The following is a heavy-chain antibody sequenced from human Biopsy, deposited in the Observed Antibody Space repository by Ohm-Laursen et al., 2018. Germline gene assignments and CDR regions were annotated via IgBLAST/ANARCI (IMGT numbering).Heavy chain of an antibody. CDR2: IYYTGST. CDR3: ARHAPSYSGSYWRYFDL. Sequence: SDTLSLTCTVSGGSISSYYWSWIRQPPGKGLEWIGYIYYTGSTNYNPSLKSRVTISVDTSMNHLSLRLIPVTAADTAVYYCARHAPSYSGSYWRYFDLWGRGTLVTVSS. V-gene: IGHV4-59*08. J-gene: IGHJ2*01. CDR1: GGSISSYY. D-gene: IGHD1-26*01.